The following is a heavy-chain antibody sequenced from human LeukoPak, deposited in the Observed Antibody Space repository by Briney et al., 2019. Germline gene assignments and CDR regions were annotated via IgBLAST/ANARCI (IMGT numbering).Heavy chain of an antibody. D-gene: IGHD2-2*01. V-gene: IGHV4-4*07. J-gene: IGHJ4*02. CDR3: AGGPKQLLNVHYLDY. CDR2: IYTSGST. Sequence: PETLSLTCTVSGGSISSYYWSWIRQPAGKGLEWIGRIYTSGSTNYNPSLKSRVTMSVDTSKNQFSLKLSSVTAADTAVYYCAGGPKQLLNVHYLDYWGQGTLVTVSS. CDR1: GGSISSYY.